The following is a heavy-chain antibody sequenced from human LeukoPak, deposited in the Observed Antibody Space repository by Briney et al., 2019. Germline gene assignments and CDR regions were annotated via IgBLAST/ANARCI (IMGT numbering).Heavy chain of an antibody. V-gene: IGHV4-59*01. CDR1: GGSTSSYY. J-gene: IGHJ5*02. D-gene: IGHD4-11*01. CDR3: ASLNDYSNPA. Sequence: ETLSLTCTVSGGSTSSYYWGWIRQPPGKGLEWIGYIYYSGSTNYNPSLKSRVTISVDTSKNQFSLKLSSVTAAHTAVYYCASLNDYSNPAWGQGTLVTVSS. CDR2: IYYSGST.